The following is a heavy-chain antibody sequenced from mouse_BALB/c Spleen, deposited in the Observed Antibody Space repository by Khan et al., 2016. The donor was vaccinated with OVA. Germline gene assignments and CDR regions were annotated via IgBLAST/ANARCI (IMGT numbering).Heavy chain of an antibody. J-gene: IGHJ1*01. D-gene: IGHD1-3*01. CDR3: ARETSYWYFDV. Sequence: QFQLVQSGPELKKPGETVKISCKASGYTFTNYRMNWMKQAPGKGLKWMGWINTYTGEPTYADDFKGRFAFSLETSANTAYLQINSLKNEDVATYFCARETSYWYFDVWGAGTTVTVSS. CDR2: INTYTGEP. V-gene: IGHV9-1*02. CDR1: GYTFTNYR.